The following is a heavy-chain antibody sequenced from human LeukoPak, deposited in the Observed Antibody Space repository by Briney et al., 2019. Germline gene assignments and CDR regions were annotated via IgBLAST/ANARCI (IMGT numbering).Heavy chain of an antibody. CDR3: ARDPYSSGRPYYMDV. CDR1: GFTVSGNY. J-gene: IGHJ6*03. CDR2: IKQDGSEK. Sequence: GGSLRLSCATSGFTVSGNYMSWVRQAPGKGLEWVANIKQDGSEKYYVDSVKGRFTISRDNAKNSLYLQMNSLRAEDTAVYYCARDPYSSGRPYYMDVWGKGTTVTVSS. D-gene: IGHD6-19*01. V-gene: IGHV3-7*01.